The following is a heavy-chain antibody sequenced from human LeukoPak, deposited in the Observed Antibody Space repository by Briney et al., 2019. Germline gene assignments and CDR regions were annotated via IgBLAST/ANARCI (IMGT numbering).Heavy chain of an antibody. Sequence: GGSLRLSCAASGFTFSSHWMSWVRQAPGKGLELVANINQDGSEKYYVDSVKGRFTISRDNAKNSLYLQMNSLRDEDTAVYYCARDSSRVTTVKYWGQGTLVTVSS. CDR1: GFTFSSHW. J-gene: IGHJ4*02. CDR3: ARDSSRVTTVKY. D-gene: IGHD4-17*01. CDR2: INQDGSEK. V-gene: IGHV3-7*01.